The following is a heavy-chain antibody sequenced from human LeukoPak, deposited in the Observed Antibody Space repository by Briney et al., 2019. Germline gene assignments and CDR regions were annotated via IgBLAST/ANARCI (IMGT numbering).Heavy chain of an antibody. CDR1: GYTFTSYG. Sequence: GASVKVSCKTSGYTFTSYGISWVRQAPGQGPEWMGWISAYNGNTNYAQKLQGRVTMTTDTSTSTAYMELRSLRSDDTAVYYCARRHEDYYDSSGYFDYWGQGTLVTVSS. CDR3: ARRHEDYYDSSGYFDY. J-gene: IGHJ4*02. V-gene: IGHV1-18*01. D-gene: IGHD3-22*01. CDR2: ISAYNGNT.